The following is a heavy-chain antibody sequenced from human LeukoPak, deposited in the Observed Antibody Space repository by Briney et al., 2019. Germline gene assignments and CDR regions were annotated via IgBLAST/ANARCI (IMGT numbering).Heavy chain of an antibody. V-gene: IGHV3-23*01. CDR3: AKGQRYCSGGSCVLYYFDY. J-gene: IGHJ4*02. Sequence: PGGSLRISCAASGFTFSSYWKHWVRQAPGKGLEWVSAISGSGGSTYYADSVKGRFTISRDNSKNTLYLQMNSLRAEDTAVYYCAKGQRYCSGGSCVLYYFDYWGQGTLVTVSS. D-gene: IGHD2-15*01. CDR2: ISGSGGST. CDR1: GFTFSSYW.